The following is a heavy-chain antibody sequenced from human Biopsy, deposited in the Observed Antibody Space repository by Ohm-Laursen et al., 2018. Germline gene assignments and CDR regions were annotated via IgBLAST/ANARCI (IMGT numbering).Heavy chain of an antibody. V-gene: IGHV1-69*06. J-gene: IGHJ1*01. CDR2: NIPTLGTG. CDR1: GGTLSNYG. CDR3: ATKLTGYFHH. Sequence: ASVKVSCKAPGGTLSNYGVNWVRQAPGQGLEWLGGNIPTLGTGNYAQKFQDRVTVAADTSTSTATMELRSLRSDDTAVYYCATKLTGYFHHWGQGTLVIVSS. D-gene: IGHD3-9*01.